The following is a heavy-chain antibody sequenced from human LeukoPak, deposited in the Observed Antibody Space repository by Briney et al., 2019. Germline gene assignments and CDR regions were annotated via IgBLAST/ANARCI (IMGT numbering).Heavy chain of an antibody. V-gene: IGHV4-39*07. CDR1: GGSISSSSYY. CDR2: IYYSGST. J-gene: IGHJ5*02. CDR3: ARGLPGPIQLWFGKTNWFDP. D-gene: IGHD5-18*01. Sequence: SETLSLTCTVSGGSISSSSYYWGWIRQPPGKGLEWIGSIYYSGSTYYNPSLKSRVTISVDTSKNQFSLKLSSVTAADTAVYYCARGLPGPIQLWFGKTNWFDPWGQGTLVTVSS.